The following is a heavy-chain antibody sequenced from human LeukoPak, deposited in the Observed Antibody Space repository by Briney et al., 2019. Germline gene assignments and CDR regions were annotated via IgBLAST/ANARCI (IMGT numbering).Heavy chain of an antibody. CDR3: ARGPSYFQH. J-gene: IGHJ1*01. CDR1: GDSVSSNSAT. Sequence: SQTLSLTCTISGDSVSSNSATWNWIRQSPSRGLEWLGRTYYRSKWYKYYAVSVKGRITINPDTSKNQFSLQLISVTPEDTAVYYCARGPSYFQHWGQGTLVTVSS. V-gene: IGHV6-1*01. CDR2: TYYRSKWYK.